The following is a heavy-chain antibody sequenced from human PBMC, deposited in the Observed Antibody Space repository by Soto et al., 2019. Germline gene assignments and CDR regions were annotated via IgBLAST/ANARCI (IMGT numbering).Heavy chain of an antibody. Sequence: EVQLVETGGGLIQPGGSLRLSCAASGFTVSSNYMSWVRQAPGKGLEWVSVIYSGGSTYYADSVKGRFTISRDNSKNTLYLQMNSLRAEDTAVYYCARVEHLYGGAFDIWGQGTMVTVSS. V-gene: IGHV3-53*02. CDR3: ARVEHLYGGAFDI. CDR1: GFTVSSNY. D-gene: IGHD3-16*01. CDR2: IYSGGST. J-gene: IGHJ3*02.